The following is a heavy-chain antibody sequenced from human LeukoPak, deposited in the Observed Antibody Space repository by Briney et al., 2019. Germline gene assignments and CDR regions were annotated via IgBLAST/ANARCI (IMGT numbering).Heavy chain of an antibody. Sequence: GGSLRLSCAASGFTFSSYGMHWVRQAPGKGLEWVAVISYDGSNKYYVDSVKGRFTISRDNSKSTLYLQMNSLRAEDTAVYYCARDYDRYYMDVWGKGTTVTVSS. CDR1: GFTFSSYG. J-gene: IGHJ6*03. D-gene: IGHD3-3*01. CDR3: ARDYDRYYMDV. CDR2: ISYDGSNK. V-gene: IGHV3-30*03.